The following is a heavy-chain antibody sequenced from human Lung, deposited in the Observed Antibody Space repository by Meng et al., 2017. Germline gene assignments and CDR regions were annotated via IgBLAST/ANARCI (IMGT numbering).Heavy chain of an antibody. CDR1: GFTFSSYG. CDR3: AKDLSKQQQLGELDY. D-gene: IGHD6-13*01. V-gene: IGHV3-30*18. CDR2: ISYDGSNK. Sequence: QVQLVESGGGVVQPGRSLMLSCAASGFTFSSYGMHWVRQAPGKGLEWVAVISYDGSNKYYADSVKGRFTISRDNSKNTLYLQMNSLRAEDTAVYYCAKDLSKQQQLGELDYWGQGTLVTVSS. J-gene: IGHJ4*02.